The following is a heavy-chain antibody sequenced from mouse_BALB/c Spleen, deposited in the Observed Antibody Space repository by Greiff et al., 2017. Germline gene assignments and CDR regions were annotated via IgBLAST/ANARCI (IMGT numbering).Heavy chain of an antibody. V-gene: IGHV5-6-3*01. J-gene: IGHJ2*01. CDR2: INGKGGST. D-gene: IGHD2-2*01. CDR3: ASGGWLRLDFDY. Sequence: VQLQQSGGGLVQPGGSLKLSCAASGFTFSSYGMSWVRQNPDKKLELVATINGKGGSTYYPDSVKGRFTISRDNAKNTLYLQMSSMKSEDTATDYCASGGWLRLDFDYWGQGTTLTVSS. CDR1: GFTFSSYG.